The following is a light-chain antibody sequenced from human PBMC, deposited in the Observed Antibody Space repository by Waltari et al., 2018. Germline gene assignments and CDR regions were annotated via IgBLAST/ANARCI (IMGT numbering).Light chain of an antibody. CDR2: WAP. J-gene: IGKJ1*01. V-gene: IGKV4-1*01. Sequence: DIVMTQSPDSLAVSLGERATINCKSRQIIVHNSKNKTYLAWYQQKSGQPPKVLIYWAPTRDFGVPDRFSGSGSATDFTLTISSLQAEDVAVYYCQQYYSSPQTFGQGTKVEIK. CDR1: QIIVHNSKNKTY. CDR3: QQYYSSPQT.